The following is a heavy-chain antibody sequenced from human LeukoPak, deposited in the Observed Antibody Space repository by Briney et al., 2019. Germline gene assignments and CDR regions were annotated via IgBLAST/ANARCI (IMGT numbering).Heavy chain of an antibody. J-gene: IGHJ4*02. Sequence: PGGSLRLSCAASGFTFSSYAMSWVRQAPGKGLEWVSAISGSGGSTYYADSVKRRFTISRDNSKNTLYLQMNSLRAEDTAVYYCAKASLKQWLPPGPGYWGQGTLVTVSS. CDR2: ISGSGGST. D-gene: IGHD6-19*01. CDR1: GFTFSSYA. V-gene: IGHV3-23*01. CDR3: AKASLKQWLPPGPGY.